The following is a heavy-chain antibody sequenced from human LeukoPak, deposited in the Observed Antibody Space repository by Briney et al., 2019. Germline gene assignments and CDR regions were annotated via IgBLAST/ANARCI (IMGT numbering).Heavy chain of an antibody. CDR3: AISGYSYGPDY. CDR2: IIPIFGTA. J-gene: IGHJ4*02. Sequence: ASVKVSCKASGGTFSSYAISWVRQAPGQGLEWMGGIIPIFGTANYAQKFQGRVTITTDESTSTAYMELSSLRSEDTAVYYCAISGYSYGPDYWGQGTLVTVSS. D-gene: IGHD5-18*01. CDR1: GGTFSSYA. V-gene: IGHV1-69*05.